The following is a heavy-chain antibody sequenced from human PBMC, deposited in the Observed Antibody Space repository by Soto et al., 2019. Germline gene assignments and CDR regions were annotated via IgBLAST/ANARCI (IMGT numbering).Heavy chain of an antibody. CDR1: GGTFSSYA. CDR3: ARPGVRDSSGYSNPYYCDY. D-gene: IGHD3-22*01. V-gene: IGHV1-69*12. Sequence: QVQLVQSGAEVKKPGSSVKVSCKASGGTFSSYAISWLRPAPGQGLEWLGGIIPIFGTANYAQKFQGRVTITADESTSTAYMELSIMRSEDTAVYYCARPGVRDSSGYSNPYYCDYWVQGTLVTVSS. CDR2: IIPIFGTA. J-gene: IGHJ4*02.